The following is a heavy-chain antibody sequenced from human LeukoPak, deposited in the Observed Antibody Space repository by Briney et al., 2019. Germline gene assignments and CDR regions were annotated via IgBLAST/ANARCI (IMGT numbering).Heavy chain of an antibody. Sequence: GGSLRLSCAASGFTFSSYWMHWVRQAPGKGLVWVSRINRDGSSTSYADSVKGRFTISRDNAKNTLYLQMNSLRAEDTAVYYCARDFGPRALDYWGQGTLVTVSS. J-gene: IGHJ4*02. CDR3: ARDFGPRALDY. CDR2: INRDGSST. D-gene: IGHD3-10*01. CDR1: GFTFSSYW. V-gene: IGHV3-74*01.